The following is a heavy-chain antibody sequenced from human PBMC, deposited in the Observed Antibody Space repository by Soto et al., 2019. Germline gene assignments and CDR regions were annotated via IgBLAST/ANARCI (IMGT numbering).Heavy chain of an antibody. CDR3: AKVGSSGGSNNHHMDV. D-gene: IGHD6-6*01. V-gene: IGHV3-23*01. CDR1: GFSFSSSA. CDR2: IGTSGDPT. J-gene: IGHJ6*03. Sequence: GGSLRLSCAASGFSFSSSAMRWVRQAPGKGLEWVSAIGTSGDPTKYADSVKGRFTISRDNSKGTVYLQMNSLRVEDTAVYFCAKVGSSGGSNNHHMDVWGKGTTVTVSS.